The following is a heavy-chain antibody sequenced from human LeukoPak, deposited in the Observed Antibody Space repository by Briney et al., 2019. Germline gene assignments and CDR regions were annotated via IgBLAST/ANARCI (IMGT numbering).Heavy chain of an antibody. Sequence: KTSETLSLTCAVSGYSISSGYYWGWIQQPPGKGLEWIGSIYHSGSTYYNPSLKSRVTISVDTSKNQFSLKLSSVTAADTAVYYCARPSSSWYGFDYWGQGTLVTVSS. CDR3: ARPSSSWYGFDY. D-gene: IGHD6-13*01. CDR1: GYSISSGYY. J-gene: IGHJ4*02. V-gene: IGHV4-38-2*01. CDR2: IYHSGST.